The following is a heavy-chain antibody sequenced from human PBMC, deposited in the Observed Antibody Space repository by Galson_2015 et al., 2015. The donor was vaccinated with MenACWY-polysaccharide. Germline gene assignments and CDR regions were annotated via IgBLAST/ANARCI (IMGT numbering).Heavy chain of an antibody. CDR3: ARDRGTTGGSVNYFES. CDR1: GFTLRTYG. D-gene: IGHD2-8*02. Sequence: SLRLSCAASGFTLRTYGMHWVRQAPGKGLEWVADIWTDGNTKYYADSVKGRFTISRDNSKNTLYVQMNILRAEDTAVYYCARDRGTTGGSVNYFESWGQGTLVTVSS. CDR2: IWTDGNTK. V-gene: IGHV3-33*01. J-gene: IGHJ4*02.